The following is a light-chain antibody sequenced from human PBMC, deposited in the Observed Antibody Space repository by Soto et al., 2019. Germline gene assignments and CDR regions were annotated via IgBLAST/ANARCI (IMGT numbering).Light chain of an antibody. J-gene: IGLJ3*02. CDR2: VNT. CDR3: QSYDSGLRHWV. Sequence: QSVLTQPPSVSGAPGESVTISCAGSSSNIGAGSSVHWYQQFPGAAPKLLINVNTNRPSGVPDRFSGSTSGTSASLAITGLLPEDEADYYCQSYDSGLRHWVFGGGTKVTVL. CDR1: SSNIGAGSS. V-gene: IGLV1-40*01.